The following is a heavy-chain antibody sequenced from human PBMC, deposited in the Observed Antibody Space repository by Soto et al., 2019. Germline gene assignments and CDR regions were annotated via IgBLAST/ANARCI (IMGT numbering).Heavy chain of an antibody. CDR2: ISAYNTNT. Sequence: QVQLVQSGAEGKKPGASVKVSCKTSGYTFTGYHISWVRQAPGQGLEWMGWISAYNTNTKYAQKFQGTVTMTTDTFTSTAYMELRSLRSADTAVYYCARDTPPTDYWGQGTLVTVSS. J-gene: IGHJ4*02. CDR3: ARDTPPTDY. V-gene: IGHV1-18*01. CDR1: GYTFTGYH.